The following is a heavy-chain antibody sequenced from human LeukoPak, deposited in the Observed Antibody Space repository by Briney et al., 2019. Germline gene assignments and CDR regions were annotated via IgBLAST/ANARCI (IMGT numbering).Heavy chain of an antibody. J-gene: IGHJ4*02. CDR3: ARGPIIVVVPAAMFDFDY. CDR1: GYTFTSYY. D-gene: IGHD2-2*01. V-gene: IGHV1-46*01. Sequence: ASVKVSCKASGYTFTSYYMHWVRQAPGQGLEWMGAINPSGGSTSYAQKFQGRVTMTRDTSTSTVYMELSSLRSEDTAVYYCARGPIIVVVPAAMFDFDYWGQGTLVTVSS. CDR2: INPSGGST.